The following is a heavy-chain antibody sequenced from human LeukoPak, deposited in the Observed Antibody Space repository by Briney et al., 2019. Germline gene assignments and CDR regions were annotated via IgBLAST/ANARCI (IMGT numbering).Heavy chain of an antibody. CDR1: GGSISSYY. V-gene: IGHV4-59*01. CDR3: ARGSTGEFDY. J-gene: IGHJ4*02. Sequence: SETLSLTCTVSGGSISSYYWSWIRQPPGKGLEWIGYIYYSGSTNYNPSPKSRVTISVDTSKNQFSLKLSSVTAADTAVYYCARGSTGEFDYWGQGTLVTVSS. D-gene: IGHD3-10*01. CDR2: IYYSGST.